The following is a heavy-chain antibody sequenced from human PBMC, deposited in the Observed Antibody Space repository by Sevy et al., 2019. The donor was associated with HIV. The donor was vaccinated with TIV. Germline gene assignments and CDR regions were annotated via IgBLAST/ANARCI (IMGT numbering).Heavy chain of an antibody. Sequence: GGSLRLSCAASGFTFSSYWMSWVRQAPGKGLEWVANIKQDGSEKYYVDSVKGRFTISRDNAKNSLYLQMNSLRAEDTAVYYCARDHNSGWSVFDYWGQGTLVTVSS. CDR1: GFTFSSYW. D-gene: IGHD6-19*01. J-gene: IGHJ4*02. CDR3: ARDHNSGWSVFDY. V-gene: IGHV3-7*01. CDR2: IKQDGSEK.